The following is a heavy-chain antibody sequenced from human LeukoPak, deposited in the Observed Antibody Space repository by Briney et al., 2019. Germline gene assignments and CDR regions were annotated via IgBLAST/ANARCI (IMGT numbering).Heavy chain of an antibody. J-gene: IGHJ4*02. D-gene: IGHD3-16*02. V-gene: IGHV3-23*01. CDR2: ISGSGGST. CDR3: AKDSDYVWGSYRYPPYYDY. CDR1: GFTFSSYA. Sequence: PGGSLRLSCAASGFTFSSYAMSWVHQAPGKGLEWVSAISGSGGSTYYADSVKGRFTISRDNSKNTLYLQMNSLRAEDTAVYYCAKDSDYVWGSYRYPPYYDYWGQGTLVTVSS.